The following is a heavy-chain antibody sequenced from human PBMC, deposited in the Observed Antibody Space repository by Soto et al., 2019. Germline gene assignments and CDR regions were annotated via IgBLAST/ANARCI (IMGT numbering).Heavy chain of an antibody. J-gene: IGHJ5*01. CDR2: IGDSEGETT. V-gene: IGHV3-23*01. Sequence: EVQLLESGGGLVQPGGSLRLSCAASGFTFSTYAMTWVRQAPGKGPEWVLRIGDSEGETTHYADSVKGRFTISRDNAKNTLYLQMNSLRVEDTAIYYCAKGYCGGGRCYDLDNWFDSWGQGTRVTVSS. CDR1: GFTFSTYA. D-gene: IGHD2-15*01. CDR3: AKGYCGGGRCYDLDNWFDS.